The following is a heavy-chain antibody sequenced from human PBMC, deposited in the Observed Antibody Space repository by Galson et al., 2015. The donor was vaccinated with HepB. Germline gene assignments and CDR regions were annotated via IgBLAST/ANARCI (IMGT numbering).Heavy chain of an antibody. J-gene: IGHJ4*02. Sequence: SVKVSCKASGGTFSSYTISWVRQAPGQGLEWMGRIIPILGIANYAQKFQGRVTITADKSTSTAYMELSSLRSEDTAVYYCARDRDDYYDSSGYHYFDYWGQGTLVTVSS. CDR1: GGTFSSYT. CDR3: ARDRDDYYDSSGYHYFDY. CDR2: IIPILGIA. D-gene: IGHD3-22*01. V-gene: IGHV1-69*04.